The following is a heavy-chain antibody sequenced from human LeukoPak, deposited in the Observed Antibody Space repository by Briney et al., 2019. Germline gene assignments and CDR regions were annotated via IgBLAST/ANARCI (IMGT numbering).Heavy chain of an antibody. CDR3: ARGDGYYFDY. V-gene: IGHV4-34*01. CDR1: GFTFSSYA. CDR2: INHSGST. Sequence: GSLRLSCAASGFTFSSYAMSWVRQPPGKGLEWIGEINHSGSTNYNPSLKSRVTISVDTSKNQFSLKLSSVTAADTAVYYCARGDGYYFDYWGQGTLVTVSS. J-gene: IGHJ4*02.